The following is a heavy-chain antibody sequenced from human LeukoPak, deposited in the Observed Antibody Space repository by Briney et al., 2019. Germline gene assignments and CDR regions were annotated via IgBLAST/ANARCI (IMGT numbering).Heavy chain of an antibody. V-gene: IGHV1-2*02. J-gene: IGHJ3*02. CDR1: GYTFTGYY. Sequence: GASVKVSCKASGYTFTGYYMHWVRQAPGQGLEWIGWINPNSGGTNYAQKFQGRVTMTRDTSISTAYMELSRLRSDDTAVYYCARVLVGRGAFDIWGQGTMVTVSS. D-gene: IGHD1-26*01. CDR2: INPNSGGT. CDR3: ARVLVGRGAFDI.